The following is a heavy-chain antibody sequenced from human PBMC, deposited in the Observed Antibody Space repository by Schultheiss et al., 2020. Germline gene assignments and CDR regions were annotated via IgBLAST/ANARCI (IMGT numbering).Heavy chain of an antibody. V-gene: IGHV3-9*01. CDR2: ISWNSGSI. CDR3: ARIGLGIAAAHLGY. Sequence: GGSLRLSCAASGFTFSSYDMHWVRHAPGKGLEWVSGISWNSGSIGYADSVKGRFTISRDNAKNSLYLQMNSLRAEDTAVYYCARIGLGIAAAHLGYWGQGTLVTVSS. J-gene: IGHJ4*02. D-gene: IGHD6-13*01. CDR1: GFTFSSYD.